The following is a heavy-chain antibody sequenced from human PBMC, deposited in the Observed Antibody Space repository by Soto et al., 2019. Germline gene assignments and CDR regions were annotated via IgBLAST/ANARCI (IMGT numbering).Heavy chain of an antibody. Sequence: PGESLKISCNGSGYGFTSYWIGWVRQMPGKGLEWMGIIYAGDTETRYSPSFQGLVTISADKSISTAYLQWSSLEASDTAMYYCARHRRDYPFDIWGRGTMVTVSS. V-gene: IGHV5-51*01. CDR3: ARHRRDYPFDI. D-gene: IGHD3-10*01. CDR2: IYAGDTET. J-gene: IGHJ3*02. CDR1: GYGFTSYW.